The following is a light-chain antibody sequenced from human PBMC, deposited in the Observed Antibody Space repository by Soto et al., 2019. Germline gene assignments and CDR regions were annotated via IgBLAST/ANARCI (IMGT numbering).Light chain of an antibody. CDR3: GSYAGGNTFV. CDR1: SSNIGSDY. Sequence: QLVLTQPPSASGTPGQTVTITCSGSSSNIGSDYVFWYQQLPGTAPRLLIYRDIQRPSGVPDRFSGSKSGSSGSLAISALRSEDEAVYYCGSYAGGNTFVFGTGTKLTVL. J-gene: IGLJ1*01. CDR2: RDI. V-gene: IGLV1-47*01.